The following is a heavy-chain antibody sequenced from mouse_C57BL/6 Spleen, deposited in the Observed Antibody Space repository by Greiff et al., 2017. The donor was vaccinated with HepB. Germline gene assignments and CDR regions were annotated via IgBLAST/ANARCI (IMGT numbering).Heavy chain of an antibody. D-gene: IGHD1-1*01. J-gene: IGHJ3*01. V-gene: IGHV1-53*01. CDR3: ARYPYYYGSSSAWFAY. CDR1: GYTFTSYW. CDR2: INPSNGGT. Sequence: VQLQQPGTELVKPGASVKLSCKASGYTFTSYWMHWVKQRPGQGLEWIGNINPSNGGTNYNEKFKSKATLTVDKSSSTAYMQRSSLTSEDSAVYYCARYPYYYGSSSAWFAYWGQGTLVTVSA.